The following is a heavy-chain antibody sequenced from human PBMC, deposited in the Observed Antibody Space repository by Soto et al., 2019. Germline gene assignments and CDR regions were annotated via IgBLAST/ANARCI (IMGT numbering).Heavy chain of an antibody. CDR1: GFTFSSSA. V-gene: IGHV3-64*01. J-gene: IGHJ3*02. D-gene: IGHD2-21*01. CDR3: ATRRDVWYAFDI. Sequence: EGQLVESGGDLVQPGGSLRLSCAASGFTFSSSAMHWVRQAPGKGLEYVSSISSDGGNTYYANSVKGRFTISRDNSKNILYLQMGSLRAEEMAVYYSATRRDVWYAFDIWCQGTMVTVSS. CDR2: ISSDGGNT.